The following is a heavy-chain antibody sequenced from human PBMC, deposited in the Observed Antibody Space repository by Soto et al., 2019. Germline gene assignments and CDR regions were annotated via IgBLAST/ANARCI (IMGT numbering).Heavy chain of an antibody. CDR1: GGSISSYY. CDR2: IYYSGST. D-gene: IGHD2-15*01. CDR3: ARHYCGGGGCYYFDY. J-gene: IGHJ4*02. V-gene: IGHV4-59*08. Sequence: QVQLQESGPGLVKSLETLSLTCTVSGGSISSYYWSWIRQPPGTGLEWIGYIYYSGSTNYNPSLKSRVTISVDTSKNQFSLNLTSVTAADTAVYYCARHYCGGGGCYYFDYWGQGTLVTVSS.